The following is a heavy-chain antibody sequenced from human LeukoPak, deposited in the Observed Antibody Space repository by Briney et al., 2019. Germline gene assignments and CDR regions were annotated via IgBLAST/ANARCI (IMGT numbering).Heavy chain of an antibody. CDR2: ISGSGGST. CDR1: GFTFSSYA. V-gene: IGHV3-23*01. D-gene: IGHD5-18*01. CDR3: AKVDTAMRGYFDY. J-gene: IGHJ4*02. Sequence: PGGSLRLSCAASGFTFSSYAMSWVRQAPGKGLEWVSAISGSGGSTYYADSVKGRFTISRDNFKNTLYLQMNSLRAEDTAVYYCAKVDTAMRGYFDYWGQGTLVTVSS.